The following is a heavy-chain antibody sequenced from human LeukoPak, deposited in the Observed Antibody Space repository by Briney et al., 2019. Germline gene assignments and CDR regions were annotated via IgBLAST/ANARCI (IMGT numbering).Heavy chain of an antibody. CDR2: INANSGTT. D-gene: IGHD6-19*01. J-gene: IGHJ5*01. Sequence: GGSLRLSCTASGFAFSVYAMSWLRQPPGKGLEWVSTINANSGTTSYAASVRGRFTISRDNSKNTLYLQLNTLRADDTATYYCAKPIGGGLAVTADWFHPWGQGTLVVVSS. CDR1: GFAFSVYA. CDR3: AKPIGGGLAVTADWFHP. V-gene: IGHV3-23*01.